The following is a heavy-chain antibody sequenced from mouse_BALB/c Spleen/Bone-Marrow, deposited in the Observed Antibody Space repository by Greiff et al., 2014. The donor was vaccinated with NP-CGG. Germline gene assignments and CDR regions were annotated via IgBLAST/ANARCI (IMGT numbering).Heavy chain of an antibody. CDR2: ISGYYGDA. CDR1: GYTFTDHA. CDR3: ARSGKVRNAMDY. D-gene: IGHD2-14*01. Sequence: VQRVESGAKLVRPGVSVKISCKGSGYTFTDHAMHWVKRSHAKSLEWIGLISGYYGDAIYNQKFKGKAIMTVDKSSSTAYMELARLTSEDSAIYYCARSGKVRNAMDYWGQGTSVTVSS. J-gene: IGHJ4*01. V-gene: IGHV1S137*01.